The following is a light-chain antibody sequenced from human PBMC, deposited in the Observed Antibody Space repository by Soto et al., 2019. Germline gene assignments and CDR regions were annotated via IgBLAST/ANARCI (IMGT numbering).Light chain of an antibody. J-gene: IGKJ4*01. Sequence: DIQMTQSPSSLSASVGDSVTITCRASQTIANYLNWYQQKSGKAPKLLIYDASDLETGVPSRFSGSGSGTDFTFTINSLQPEDIATYYCQQYDNLPLTFGGGTKVDIK. CDR3: QQYDNLPLT. CDR2: DAS. V-gene: IGKV1-33*01. CDR1: QTIANY.